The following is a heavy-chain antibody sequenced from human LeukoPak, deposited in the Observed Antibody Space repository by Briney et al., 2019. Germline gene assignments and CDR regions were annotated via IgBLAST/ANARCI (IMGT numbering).Heavy chain of an antibody. V-gene: IGHV1-69*13. Sequence: SVKVSCKASGGTFSSYAISWVRQAPGQGLEWMGGIIPIFGTANYAQKFQGRVTITSDESTSTAYMGLSSLRSEDTAVYYCASGDGYYDSSGYPMDYWGQGTLVTVSS. CDR2: IIPIFGTA. CDR3: ASGDGYYDSSGYPMDY. D-gene: IGHD3-22*01. CDR1: GGTFSSYA. J-gene: IGHJ4*02.